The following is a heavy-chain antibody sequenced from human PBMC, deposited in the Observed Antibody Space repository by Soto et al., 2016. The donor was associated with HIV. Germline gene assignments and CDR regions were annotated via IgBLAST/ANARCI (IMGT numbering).Heavy chain of an antibody. CDR3: TARGYSYGTNFDY. Sequence: EVQLVESGGGLVKPGGPVRLSCAASGFTFSNAWMSWVRQAPGKGLEWVGRIKSKTDGGTTNYAAPVKGRFTISRDDSKNTLYLQMNSLKTEDTAVYYCTARGYSYGTNFDYWGQGTLVTVSS. CDR2: IKSKTDGGTT. V-gene: IGHV3-15*01. J-gene: IGHJ4*02. D-gene: IGHD5-18*01. CDR1: GFTFSNAW.